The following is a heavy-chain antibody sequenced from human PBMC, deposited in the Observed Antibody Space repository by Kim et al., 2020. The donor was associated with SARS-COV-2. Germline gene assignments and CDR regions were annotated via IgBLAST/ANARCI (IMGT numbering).Heavy chain of an antibody. V-gene: IGHV3-73*01. CDR3: TGTAIVGATGT. D-gene: IGHD1-26*01. J-gene: IGHJ5*02. Sequence: EGSLRLSCVGSGFTFSGANINWVRQASGKGLEWVGRIKNKANSYATTYAASMKGRFTISRDDSKNAAYLQMNSLNTEDTAVYYCTGTAIVGATGTWGQGTMVTVSS. CDR2: IKNKANSYAT. CDR1: GFTFSGAN.